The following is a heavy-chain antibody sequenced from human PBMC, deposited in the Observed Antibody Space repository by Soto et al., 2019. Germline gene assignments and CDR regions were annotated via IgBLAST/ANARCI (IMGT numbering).Heavy chain of an antibody. CDR3: PRPAQWLPA. CDR1: GHSVSSNSAA. Sequence: SHTLSLTCAMSGHSVSSNSAAWNWIIQSPSRGLEWLGRTYFRSKWQYGYAVSVRSRITIKADTSKNQFYLQLNSVIPEDTAVYYCPRPAQWLPAWGQATPVTVSS. J-gene: IGHJ5*02. D-gene: IGHD6-19*01. V-gene: IGHV6-1*01. CDR2: TYFRSKWQY.